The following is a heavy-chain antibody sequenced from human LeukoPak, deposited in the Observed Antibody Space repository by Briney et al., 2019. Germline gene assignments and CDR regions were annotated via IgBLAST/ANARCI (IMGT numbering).Heavy chain of an antibody. J-gene: IGHJ4*02. CDR1: GGSISGFF. Sequence: SETLSLTCTVSGGSISGFFWSWIRQPAGKGLEWIGRIYASGRTNYNPSLKSRITMSVDTSENQFSLKRTSVTVADTAVYFCARAPRGCGGTCPFEDWGQGTLVTVSS. CDR3: ARAPRGCGGTCPFED. V-gene: IGHV4-4*07. CDR2: IYASGRT. D-gene: IGHD2-15*01.